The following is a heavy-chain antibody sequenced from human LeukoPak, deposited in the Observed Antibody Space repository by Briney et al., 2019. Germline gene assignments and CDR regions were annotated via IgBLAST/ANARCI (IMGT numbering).Heavy chain of an antibody. CDR3: ARAFGVVIGDY. CDR1: GGSIGSGDYY. D-gene: IGHD3-3*01. V-gene: IGHV4-30-4*08. Sequence: PSETLSLTCTVSGGSIGSGDYYWSWIRQPPGKGLEWIGYIYYSGSTYYNPSLKSRVTISVDTSENQFSLTLSSVTAADTAVYYCARAFGVVIGDYWGQGTLVTVSS. CDR2: IYYSGST. J-gene: IGHJ4*02.